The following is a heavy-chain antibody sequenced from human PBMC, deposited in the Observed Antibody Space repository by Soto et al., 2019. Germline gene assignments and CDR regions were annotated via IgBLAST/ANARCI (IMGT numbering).Heavy chain of an antibody. D-gene: IGHD6-13*01. J-gene: IGHJ4*02. CDR3: ARVHSSSYHYFDY. CDR2: ISTNGGST. Sequence: GGSLRLSCSASGFTFSSYAMDWVRQAPGKGLEYVSSISTNGGSTHYADSVKVRFTISRDNSKNTVYLQMSSLRAEDTAVYYCARVHSSSYHYFDYWGQGTVVTVSS. V-gene: IGHV3-64D*06. CDR1: GFTFSSYA.